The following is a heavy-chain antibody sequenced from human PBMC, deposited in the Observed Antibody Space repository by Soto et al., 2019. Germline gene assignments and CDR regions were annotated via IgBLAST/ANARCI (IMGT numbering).Heavy chain of an antibody. V-gene: IGHV3-23*01. J-gene: IGHJ4*02. CDR2: ISGSGGST. D-gene: IGHD6-13*01. CDR3: ARELIAAAGTEETYYFDY. CDR1: GFTFSSYA. Sequence: GGSLRLSCAASGFTFSSYAMSWVRQAPGKGLEWVSAISGSGGSTYYADSVKGRFTISRDNSKNTLYLQMNSLRAEDTAVYYCARELIAAAGTEETYYFDYWGQGTLVTVSS.